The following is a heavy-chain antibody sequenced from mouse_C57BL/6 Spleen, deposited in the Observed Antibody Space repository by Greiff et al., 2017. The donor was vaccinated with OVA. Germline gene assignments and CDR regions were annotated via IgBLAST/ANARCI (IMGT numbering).Heavy chain of an antibody. D-gene: IGHD1-1*01. CDR1: GYTFTSYW. V-gene: IGHV1-55*01. Sequence: QVQLQQPGAELVKPGASVKMSCKASGYTFTSYWITWVKQRPGQGLEWIGDIYPGSGSTNYNEKFKSKATLTVDTSSSTAYMQLSSLTSEDAAVYYCASAPFITTVVGYAMDYWGQGTSVTVSS. CDR2: IYPGSGST. CDR3: ASAPFITTVVGYAMDY. J-gene: IGHJ4*01.